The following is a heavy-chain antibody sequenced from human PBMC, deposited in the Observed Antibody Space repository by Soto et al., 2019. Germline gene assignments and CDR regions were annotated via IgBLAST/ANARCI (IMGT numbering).Heavy chain of an antibody. V-gene: IGHV4-34*01. J-gene: IGHJ2*01. Sequence: SETLSLTCAVYGGSFSGYYWSWIRQPPGKGLEWIGEINHSGSTNYNPSLKSRVTISVDTSKNQFSLKLSSVTAADTAVYYCARPHRYYDFWSGRHWYFDLWGRGTLVTVSS. CDR2: INHSGST. CDR1: GGSFSGYY. D-gene: IGHD3-3*01. CDR3: ARPHRYYDFWSGRHWYFDL.